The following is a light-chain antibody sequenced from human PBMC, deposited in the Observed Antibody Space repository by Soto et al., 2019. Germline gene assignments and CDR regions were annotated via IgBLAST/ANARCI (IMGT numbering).Light chain of an antibody. V-gene: IGKV3-20*01. CDR3: QHYGTPRYT. J-gene: IGKJ2*01. CDR2: GAS. Sequence: IVLTQSPGTLSLSPGERATLSCRASQSVSSNFLAWYQQKPGQPPRLLMYGASSRATSIPDRFSGSGSGTDFTLTISRVEPEDFALYYCQHYGTPRYTFGQGTKLEIK. CDR1: QSVSSNF.